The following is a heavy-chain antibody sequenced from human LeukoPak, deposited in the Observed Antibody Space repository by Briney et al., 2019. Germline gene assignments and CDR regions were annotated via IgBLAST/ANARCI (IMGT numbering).Heavy chain of an antibody. D-gene: IGHD7-27*01. V-gene: IGHV3-66*01. CDR1: GFTVCDNH. J-gene: IGHJ4*02. CDR2: FFSGGST. Sequence: GGSLRLSWAASGFTVCDNHISWVRQAPGKGLEWVSVFFSGGSTHYADSVRGRFIISRDDSKNTVFLQMNSLRAEDTAVYYCARDGDNYFDYWGQGTLVTVSS. CDR3: ARDGDNYFDY.